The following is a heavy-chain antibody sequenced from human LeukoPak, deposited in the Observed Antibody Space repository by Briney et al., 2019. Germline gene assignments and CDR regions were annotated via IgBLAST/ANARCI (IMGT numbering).Heavy chain of an antibody. CDR1: GGSFSGYY. D-gene: IGHD2-15*01. J-gene: IGHJ5*02. CDR2: IYYSGST. V-gene: IGHV4-59*08. Sequence: SETLSLTCAVYGGSFSGYYWSWIRQPPGKGLEWIGYIYYSGSTNYNPSLKSRVTISVDTSKNQFSLKLSSVTAADTAVYHCARLVAATRRIYWFDPWGQGTLVTVSS. CDR3: ARLVAATRRIYWFDP.